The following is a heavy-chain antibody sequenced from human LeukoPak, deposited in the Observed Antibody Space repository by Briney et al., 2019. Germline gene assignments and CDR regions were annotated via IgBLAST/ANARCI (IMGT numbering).Heavy chain of an antibody. Sequence: GGSLRLSCAASGFTFSSYAMSWVRQAPGKGLECVSAISGGGPVTYYTDSVKGRFTISRDNSKNTPYLEMNSLRAEDTAVYYCARRGSSGWYDYWGQGTLVTVSS. J-gene: IGHJ4*02. CDR3: ARRGSSGWYDY. CDR2: ISGGGPVT. CDR1: GFTFSSYA. D-gene: IGHD6-19*01. V-gene: IGHV3-23*01.